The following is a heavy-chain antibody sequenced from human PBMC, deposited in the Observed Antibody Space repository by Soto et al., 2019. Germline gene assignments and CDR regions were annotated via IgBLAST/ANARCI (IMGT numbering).Heavy chain of an antibody. CDR3: ARDGRGYSYGYYYYYGMDV. D-gene: IGHD5-18*01. Sequence: SETLSLTCTVSGGSISSYYWIWIGRPPGKGLEWIGYIYYSGSTNYNPSLKSRVTISVDTSKNQFSLKLSSVTAADTAVYYCARDGRGYSYGYYYYYGMDVWGQGTTVTVSS. CDR2: IYYSGST. V-gene: IGHV4-59*01. J-gene: IGHJ6*02. CDR1: GGSISSYY.